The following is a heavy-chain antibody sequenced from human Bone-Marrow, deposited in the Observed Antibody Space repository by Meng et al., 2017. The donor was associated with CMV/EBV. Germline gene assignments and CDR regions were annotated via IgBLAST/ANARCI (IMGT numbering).Heavy chain of an antibody. V-gene: IGHV1-69*05. Sequence: SVKVSCKASGGTFSSYAISWVRQAPGQGLEWMGGIIPIFGTANYAQKFQGRVTITTDESTSKAYMELSSLRSEDTAVYYCAREKLELGNWFDPWGQGTLVTVSS. CDR3: AREKLELGNWFDP. CDR2: IIPIFGTA. CDR1: GGTFSSYA. D-gene: IGHD1-7*01. J-gene: IGHJ5*02.